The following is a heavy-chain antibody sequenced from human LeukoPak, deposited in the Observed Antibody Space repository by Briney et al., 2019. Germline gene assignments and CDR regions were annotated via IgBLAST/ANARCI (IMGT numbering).Heavy chain of an antibody. Sequence: SETLSLTCAVYGGSFSGYYWNWIRQPPGKGLEWIGEINQSGSTNYNPSLKSRVTISVDTSKNQFSLKLSSVTAADTAVYYCARAVASTNDAFDIWGQGTMVTVSS. V-gene: IGHV4-34*01. J-gene: IGHJ3*02. CDR2: INQSGST. CDR3: ARAVASTNDAFDI. CDR1: GGSFSGYY. D-gene: IGHD5-12*01.